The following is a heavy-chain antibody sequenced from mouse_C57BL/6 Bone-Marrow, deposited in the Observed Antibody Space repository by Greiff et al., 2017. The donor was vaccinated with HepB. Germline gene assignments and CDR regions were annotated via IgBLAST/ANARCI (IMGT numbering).Heavy chain of an antibody. V-gene: IGHV5-9-1*02. CDR3: TRDMVTPYYYAMDY. CDR2: ISSGGDYI. D-gene: IGHD2-3*01. Sequence: DVMLVESGEGLVKPGGSLKLSCAASGFTFSSYAMSWVRQTPEKRLEWVAYISSGGDYIYYADTVKGRFTISRDNARNTLYLQMSSLKSEDTAMYYCTRDMVTPYYYAMDYWGQGTSVTVSS. CDR1: GFTFSSYA. J-gene: IGHJ4*01.